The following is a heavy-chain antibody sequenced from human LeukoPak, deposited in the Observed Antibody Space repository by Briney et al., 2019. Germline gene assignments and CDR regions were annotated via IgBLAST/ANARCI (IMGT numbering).Heavy chain of an antibody. V-gene: IGHV3-43*01. J-gene: IGHJ4*02. CDR2: ISRNGAAT. D-gene: IGHD6-6*01. CDR3: ARAFSSFWPIDY. Sequence: PGGSLRLSCEASGLSFGDYTMHWVRQAPGKGLEWVSLISRNGAATKYADSVRGRFTISRDNSKNSLYLQMNSLRAEDTALYYCARAFSSFWPIDYWGQGTLVTVSS. CDR1: GLSFGDYT.